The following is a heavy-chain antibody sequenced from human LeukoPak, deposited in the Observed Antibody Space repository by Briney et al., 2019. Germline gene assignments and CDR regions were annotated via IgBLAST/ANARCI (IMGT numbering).Heavy chain of an antibody. D-gene: IGHD4-17*01. J-gene: IGHJ3*02. CDR1: GGSIGSSSYY. CDR3: ATKHDYGDLDAFDI. V-gene: IGHV4-39*07. CDR2: IYYSVST. Sequence: SETLSLTCTVSGGSIGSSSYYWGWIRQPPGKGLEWIGSIYYSVSTYYNPSLKSRVTMSVDTAKNQFSLKLNSVTAADTAVYYCATKHDYGDLDAFDIWGQGTMVTASS.